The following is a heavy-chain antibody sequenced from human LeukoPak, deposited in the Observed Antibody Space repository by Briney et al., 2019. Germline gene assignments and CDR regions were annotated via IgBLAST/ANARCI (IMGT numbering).Heavy chain of an antibody. V-gene: IGHV1-2*02. CDR2: IDPNSGGT. J-gene: IGHJ3*01. D-gene: IGHD3-16*01. CDR1: GYTLTDNH. CDR3: ARELGINAFDV. Sequence: ASVKVSCKTSGYTLTDNHLYWVRQAPGRGPEWMGWIDPNSGGTNFAQNFQGRLTMTRDTSINTAYMELSRLTSDDTAVYYCARELGINAFDVWGQGTMVTVSS.